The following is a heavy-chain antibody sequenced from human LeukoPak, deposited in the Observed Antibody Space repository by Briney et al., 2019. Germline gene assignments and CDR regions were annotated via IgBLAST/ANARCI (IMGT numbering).Heavy chain of an antibody. CDR3: ARGRVGATQDY. D-gene: IGHD1-26*01. CDR2: INSDGSST. V-gene: IGHV3-74*01. J-gene: IGHJ4*02. Sequence: PGGSLRLSCAASGFTFSSYWMHWVRQAPGKGLGWVSRINSDGSSTIYADSVKGRFTISRDNAKNTLYLQMNSLRAEDTAVYYCARGRVGATQDYWGQGTLVTVSS. CDR1: GFTFSSYW.